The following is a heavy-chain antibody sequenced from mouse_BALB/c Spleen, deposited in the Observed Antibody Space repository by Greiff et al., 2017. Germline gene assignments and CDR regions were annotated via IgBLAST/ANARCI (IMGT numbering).Heavy chain of an antibody. V-gene: IGHV5-12-2*01. Sequence: EVQLVESGGGLVQPGGSLKLSCAASGFTFSSYTMSWVRQTPEKRLEWVAYISNGGGSTYYPDTVKGRFTISRDNAKNTLYLQMSSLKSEDTAMYYCARHYYGSSSYWYFDVWGAGTTVTVSS. D-gene: IGHD1-1*01. J-gene: IGHJ1*01. CDR1: GFTFSSYT. CDR3: ARHYYGSSSYWYFDV. CDR2: ISNGGGST.